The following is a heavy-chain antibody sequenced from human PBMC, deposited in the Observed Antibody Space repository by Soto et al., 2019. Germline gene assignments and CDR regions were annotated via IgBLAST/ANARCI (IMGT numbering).Heavy chain of an antibody. CDR1: GFTFSSYG. CDR2: ISYDGSNK. J-gene: IGHJ6*02. CDR3: AKVRYDILTGYYNYYYYYGMDV. V-gene: IGHV3-30*18. D-gene: IGHD3-9*01. Sequence: GGSLRLSCAASGFTFSSYGMHWVRQAPGKGLEWVAVISYDGSNKYYADSVKGRFTISRDNSKNTLYLQMNSLRAEDTAVYYCAKVRYDILTGYYNYYYYYGMDVWGQGTTVTVSS.